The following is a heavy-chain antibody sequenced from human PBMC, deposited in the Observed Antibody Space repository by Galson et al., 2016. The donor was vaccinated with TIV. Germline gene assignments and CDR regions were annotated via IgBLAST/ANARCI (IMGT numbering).Heavy chain of an antibody. CDR2: IDWDDDK. V-gene: IGHV2-70*11. D-gene: IGHD3-22*01. CDR1: GFSLNTDGMC. CDR3: ARISGYYDSSGHYIPRSFDY. Sequence: PALVKPTQTLTLTCTFSGFSLNTDGMCVNWIRQPPGKALEWLARIDWDDDKSYTSPLQTRLTISKDTSKNQVVLTMTNMDPVDTATYYCARISGYYDSSGHYIPRSFDYWGQGTLVTVSS. J-gene: IGHJ4*02.